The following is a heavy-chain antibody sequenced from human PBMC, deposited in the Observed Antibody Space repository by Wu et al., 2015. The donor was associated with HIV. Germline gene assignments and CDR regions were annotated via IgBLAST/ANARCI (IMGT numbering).Heavy chain of an antibody. Sequence: QGQLVQSGTEVKNPGASVKVSCKASGYSLSAYYMHWVRQAPGQGLEWMGWLHPNSGGTNYAQKFQGRVTMTRDTSISTAYMELSRLRSDDTAVYYCAKPYCSSTSCYTNWFDPWGQGTLVTVSS. V-gene: IGHV1-2*02. CDR3: AKPYCSSTSCYTNWFDP. D-gene: IGHD2-2*02. CDR2: LHPNSGGT. J-gene: IGHJ5*02. CDR1: GYSLSAYY.